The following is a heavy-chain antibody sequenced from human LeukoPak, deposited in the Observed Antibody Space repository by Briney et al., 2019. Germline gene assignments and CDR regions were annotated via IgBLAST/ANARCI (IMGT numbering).Heavy chain of an antibody. CDR1: GFTFSGSW. J-gene: IGHJ4*02. Sequence: GGSLRLSCAASGFTFSGSWMTWVRQPPGKGLEWVGHIKEDGSDKYYVDSVTGRFTTSRDNTKNSLYLQMSSLRAEDTAVYYCATWNSDWEFAYWGQGTLVPVSS. D-gene: IGHD1/OR15-1a*01. CDR2: IKEDGSDK. V-gene: IGHV3-7*05. CDR3: ATWNSDWEFAY.